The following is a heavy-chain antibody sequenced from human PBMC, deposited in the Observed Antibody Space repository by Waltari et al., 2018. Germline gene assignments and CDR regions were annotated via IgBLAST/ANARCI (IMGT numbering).Heavy chain of an antibody. Sequence: EVQLLESGGGLVQPGGSLRLSCAASGFTFSSYAMSWVRQAPGTGLEWVSVIYSGGSSTYYADSVKGRFTISRDNSKNTLYLQMNSLRAEDTAVYYCAKDPPYDYGDYEYYYYYYMDVWGKGTTVTVSS. V-gene: IGHV3-23*03. CDR1: GFTFSSYA. CDR3: AKDPPYDYGDYEYYYYYYMDV. D-gene: IGHD4-17*01. J-gene: IGHJ6*03. CDR2: IYSGGSST.